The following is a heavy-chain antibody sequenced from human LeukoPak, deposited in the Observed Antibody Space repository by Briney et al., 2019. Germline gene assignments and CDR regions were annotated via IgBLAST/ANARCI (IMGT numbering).Heavy chain of an antibody. V-gene: IGHV4-39*01. J-gene: IGHJ4*02. CDR1: GGSISSSSYY. CDR3: ARLGYGGNQIDY. D-gene: IGHD4-23*01. Sequence: SETLSLTCTVSGGSISSSSYYWGWIRQPPGKGLEWIGSIYYSGSTYYNPSLKSRVTISVDTSKNQFSLKLSSVTAADTAVYNCARLGYGGNQIDYWGQGTLVTVSS. CDR2: IYYSGST.